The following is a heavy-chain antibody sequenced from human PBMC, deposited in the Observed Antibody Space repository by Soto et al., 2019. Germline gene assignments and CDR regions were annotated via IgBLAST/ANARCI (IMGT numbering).Heavy chain of an antibody. D-gene: IGHD2-15*01. CDR2: IIPIFGTA. Sequence: GASVKVSCKASGGTFSSYAISWVRQAPGQGLEWMGGIIPIFGTANYAQKFQGRVTITADESTSTAYMELSSLRSEDTAVYYCARNAPVRGYCSGGSCYFGYFQHWGQGTLVTVSS. CDR3: ARNAPVRGYCSGGSCYFGYFQH. V-gene: IGHV1-69*13. J-gene: IGHJ1*01. CDR1: GGTFSSYA.